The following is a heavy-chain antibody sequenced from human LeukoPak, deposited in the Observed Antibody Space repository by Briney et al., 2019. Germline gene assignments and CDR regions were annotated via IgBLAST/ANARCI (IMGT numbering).Heavy chain of an antibody. J-gene: IGHJ1*01. D-gene: IGHD4-17*01. Sequence: GGSLRLSCAASGFTFSSYWMHWVRQAPGKGLVWVSHINKDGSSTSYADSVKGRFTISRDNAKNTLYLQMSSLRAEDTALYYCARPLYGDFAKYFQRWGQGTLLTVSS. V-gene: IGHV3-74*01. CDR1: GFTFSSYW. CDR2: INKDGSST. CDR3: ARPLYGDFAKYFQR.